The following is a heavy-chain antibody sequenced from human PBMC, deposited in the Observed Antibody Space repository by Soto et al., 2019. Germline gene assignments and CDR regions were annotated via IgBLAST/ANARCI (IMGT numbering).Heavy chain of an antibody. Sequence: QLQLQESGPGLVKPSETLSLTCTVSGGSISSSSYYWGWIRQPPGKGLEWIGSIYYSGSTYYNPSLKSRVTIXVXTSKXXXXXXXXXXXXXXXXXXXXXXXXXXXXXYGSLDYWGQGTLVTVSS. CDR2: IYYSGST. CDR1: GGSISSSSYY. V-gene: IGHV4-39*01. D-gene: IGHD2-15*01. CDR3: XXXXXXXXXYGSLDY. J-gene: IGHJ4*02.